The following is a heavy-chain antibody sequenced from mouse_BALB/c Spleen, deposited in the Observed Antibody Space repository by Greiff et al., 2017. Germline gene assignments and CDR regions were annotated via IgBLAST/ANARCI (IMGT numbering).Heavy chain of an antibody. CDR3: ARFYGGYAMDY. CDR2: ISSGSSTI. Sequence: EVQGVESGGGLVQPGGSRKLSCAASGFTFSSFGMHWVRQAPEKGLEWVAYISSGSSTIYYADTVKGRFTISRDNPKNTLFLQMTSLRSEDTAMYYCARFYGGYAMDYWGQGTTLTVSS. CDR1: GFTFSSFG. J-gene: IGHJ2*01. D-gene: IGHD3-2*02. V-gene: IGHV5-17*02.